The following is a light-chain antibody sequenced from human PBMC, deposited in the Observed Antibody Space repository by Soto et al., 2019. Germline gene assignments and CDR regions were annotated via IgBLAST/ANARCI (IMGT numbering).Light chain of an antibody. CDR2: AAS. CDR1: QGIGNY. CDR3: QKYNSAPLT. J-gene: IGKJ4*01. Sequence: DIQMTQSPSSLSASVGDRVTISCRASQGIGNYLAWHQQKPGQVPELLIYAASTLQSGVPSRFSGSGFGTDFTLTISSLQPEDVATYYCQKYNSAPLTFGGGTKVDIK. V-gene: IGKV1-27*01.